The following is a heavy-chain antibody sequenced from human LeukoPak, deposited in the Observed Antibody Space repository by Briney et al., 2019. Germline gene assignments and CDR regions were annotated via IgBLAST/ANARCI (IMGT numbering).Heavy chain of an antibody. CDR3: ARAAAAGLFDY. CDR1: GFTVSSNY. V-gene: IGHV3-53*01. CDR2: IYSGGST. D-gene: IGHD6-13*01. J-gene: IGHJ4*02. Sequence: GGSLRLSCAASGFTVSSNYMSWVRQAPGKGLEWVSVIYSGGSTYYADSVKGRFTISRDNSKNTLYLQMNSLRAEDTAVYYCARAAAAGLFDYWGQGTLVTVSS.